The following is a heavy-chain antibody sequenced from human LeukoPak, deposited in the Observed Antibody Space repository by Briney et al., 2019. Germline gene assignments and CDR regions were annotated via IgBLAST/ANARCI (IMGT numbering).Heavy chain of an antibody. V-gene: IGHV1-3*01. CDR1: GDTFSSYA. Sequence: ASVKVSCKASGDTFSSYAMHWVRQAPGQGLEWMGWINAGDGNTKYSQNFQGRATITRDASASTAYMELSSLRSEDTAVYYCAREGSSGWHDAFDIWGQGTMVTVSS. D-gene: IGHD6-19*01. CDR2: INAGDGNT. CDR3: AREGSSGWHDAFDI. J-gene: IGHJ3*02.